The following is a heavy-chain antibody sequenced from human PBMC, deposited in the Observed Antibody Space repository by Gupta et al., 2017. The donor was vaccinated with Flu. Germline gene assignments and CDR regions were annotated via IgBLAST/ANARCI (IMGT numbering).Heavy chain of an antibody. CDR2: ISSRTTT. CDR1: GFTFSTYD. J-gene: IGHJ4*02. V-gene: IGHV3-48*03. D-gene: IGHD1-26*01. Sequence: EVQLVESGGGLVQPGGSLRLSCAASGFTFSTYDMSWVRQAPGRGLEWISFISSRTTTYYADSVRGRFTISRDNAKNSLYLQMSGLRDEDTAVDYCAKGHWDKWGQGTLVTVSS. CDR3: AKGHWDK.